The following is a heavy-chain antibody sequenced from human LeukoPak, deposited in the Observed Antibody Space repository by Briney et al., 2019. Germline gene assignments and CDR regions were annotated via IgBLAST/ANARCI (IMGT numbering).Heavy chain of an antibody. V-gene: IGHV3-23*01. Sequence: GWSLRLSCAASGFTFSSYAMSWVRPAPGKGLDWVSAISGSGGTTYYADSVKGRFTILRDNSKNTLYLKMNSLRAEDTAVYYCAKLHTSYDILTGYYIRYWGQGTLVTVSS. CDR1: GFTFSSYA. J-gene: IGHJ4*02. CDR2: ISGSGGTT. D-gene: IGHD3-9*01. CDR3: AKLHTSYDILTGYYIRY.